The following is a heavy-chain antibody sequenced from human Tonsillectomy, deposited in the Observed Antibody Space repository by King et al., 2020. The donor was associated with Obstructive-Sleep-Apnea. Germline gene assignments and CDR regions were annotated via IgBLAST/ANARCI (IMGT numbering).Heavy chain of an antibody. V-gene: IGHV4-34*01. CDR1: GGSLSGYY. CDR2: INHSGST. D-gene: IGHD3-10*01. J-gene: IGHJ6*02. Sequence: VQLQQWGAGLLKPSETLSLTCGVYGGSLSGYYWSWIRQPPGKGLEWIGEINHSGSTNFNPSLKSRVTVSVDTSKNQFSLKLSSVTAADTAVYYCARWDGSMVRGVPAYYYGMDVWAQGTTVTVSS. CDR3: ARWDGSMVRGVPAYYYGMDV.